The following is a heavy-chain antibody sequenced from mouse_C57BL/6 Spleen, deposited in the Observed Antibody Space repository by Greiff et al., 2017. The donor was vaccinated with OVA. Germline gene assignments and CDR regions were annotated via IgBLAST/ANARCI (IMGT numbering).Heavy chain of an antibody. D-gene: IGHD2-1*01. Sequence: QVQLQQPGAELVMPGASVKLSCKASGYTFTSYWMHWVKQRPGQGLEWIGEIDPSDSYTNYNQKFKGKSTLTVEKSSSTAYMQLSSLTSEDSAVYYCALYGNYSWFAYWGQGTLVTVSA. CDR3: ALYGNYSWFAY. CDR1: GYTFTSYW. V-gene: IGHV1-69*01. CDR2: IDPSDSYT. J-gene: IGHJ3*01.